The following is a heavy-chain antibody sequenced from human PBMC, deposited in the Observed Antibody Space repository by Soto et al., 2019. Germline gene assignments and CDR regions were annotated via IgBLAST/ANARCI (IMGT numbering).Heavy chain of an antibody. CDR1: GGTFSSYA. CDR2: IIPIFGTT. CDR3: ARKSKGIAAGVGVFDP. J-gene: IGHJ5*02. V-gene: IGHV1-69*06. Sequence: SVKVSCKASGGTFSSYAISWVRQAPGQGLEWMGGIIPIFGTTNYAQKFQGRVTITADKSTSTAYMELSSLRSEDTAVYYCARKSKGIAAGVGVFDPWGQGTLVTVSS. D-gene: IGHD6-13*01.